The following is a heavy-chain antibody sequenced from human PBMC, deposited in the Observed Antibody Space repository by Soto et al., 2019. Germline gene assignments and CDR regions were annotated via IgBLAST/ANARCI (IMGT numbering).Heavy chain of an antibody. CDR3: ARARPLGYCSSTSCYDGTYFDY. Sequence: SETLSLTCTVSGGSISSYYWSWIRQPPGKGLEWIGYIYYSGSTNYNPSLKSRVTISVDTSKNQFSLKLSSVTAADTAVYYCARARPLGYCSSTSCYDGTYFDYWGQGTLVTVSS. D-gene: IGHD2-2*01. CDR1: GGSISSYY. CDR2: IYYSGST. J-gene: IGHJ4*02. V-gene: IGHV4-59*01.